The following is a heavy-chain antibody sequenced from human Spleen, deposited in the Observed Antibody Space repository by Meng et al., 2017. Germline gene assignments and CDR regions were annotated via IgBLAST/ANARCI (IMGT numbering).Heavy chain of an antibody. CDR3: ARDNVFHYYYALDV. CDR1: GFTFSSYN. J-gene: IGHJ6*02. V-gene: IGHV3-74*01. D-gene: IGHD2-8*01. CDR2: INNDGGSI. Sequence: GGSLRLSCAASGFTFSSYNMHWVRQTPGEGLVWVSRINNDGGSISYADSVKGRFTISRDNAKNTLYLQMDSLRAEDTAIYYCARDNVFHYYYALDVWGQGTTVTVSS.